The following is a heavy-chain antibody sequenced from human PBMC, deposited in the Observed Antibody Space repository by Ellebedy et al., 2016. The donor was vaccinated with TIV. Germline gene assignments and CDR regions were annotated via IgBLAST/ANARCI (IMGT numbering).Heavy chain of an antibody. Sequence: SETLSLTCTVSGGSIRSSGTFWGWVRQPPGKGLEWVGSMSSGGSTFYSPSLKSRLTISGDTSRNQFSLSLTSVTAADTAVYYCARHAMAVAPWFDPWGQGTLVTVSP. CDR1: GGSIRSSGTF. J-gene: IGHJ5*02. V-gene: IGHV4-39*01. CDR2: MSSGGST. CDR3: ARHAMAVAPWFDP. D-gene: IGHD6-19*01.